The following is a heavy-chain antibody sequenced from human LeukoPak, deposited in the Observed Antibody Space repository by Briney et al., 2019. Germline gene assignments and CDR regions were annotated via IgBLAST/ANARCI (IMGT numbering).Heavy chain of an antibody. D-gene: IGHD3-9*01. CDR1: GGSISSSNW. CDR2: IYHSGST. V-gene: IGHV4-4*02. CDR3: ASLIRYDILTGYSDFDY. J-gene: IGHJ4*02. Sequence: SETLSLTCAVSGGSISSSNWWSWVRQPPGKGLEWIGEIYHSGSTNYNPSLKSRVTISADKSKNQFSLKLSSVTAADTAVYYCASLIRYDILTGYSDFDYWGQGTLVTVSS.